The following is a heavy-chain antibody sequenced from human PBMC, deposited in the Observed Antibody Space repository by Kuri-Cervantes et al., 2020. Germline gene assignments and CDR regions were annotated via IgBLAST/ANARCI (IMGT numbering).Heavy chain of an antibody. Sequence: GESLKISCAASGFTFSSYGMHWVRQAPGKGLEWVAVISYDGSNKYYADSVKGRFTISRDNSKNTLYLQMNSLRAEDTALYYCAKDSGSHRHFDYWGQGTLVTVSS. J-gene: IGHJ4*02. CDR3: AKDSGSHRHFDY. D-gene: IGHD1-26*01. CDR1: GFTFSSYG. V-gene: IGHV3-30*18. CDR2: ISYDGSNK.